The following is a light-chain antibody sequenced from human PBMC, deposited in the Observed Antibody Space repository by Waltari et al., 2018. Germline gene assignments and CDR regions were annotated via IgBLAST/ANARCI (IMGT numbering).Light chain of an antibody. J-gene: IGKJ1*01. Sequence: DIVMTQSPDSLAVSLGERATINCKSSQSILYSSNNKNYIAWYQQKPGHPTKLRIYWAFTRESGVPDRVSGSGSGTDFTLTISSLQAEDVAVYYCQQYYSTPPWTFGQGTKVEIK. CDR1: QSILYSSNNKNY. CDR3: QQYYSTPPWT. V-gene: IGKV4-1*01. CDR2: WAF.